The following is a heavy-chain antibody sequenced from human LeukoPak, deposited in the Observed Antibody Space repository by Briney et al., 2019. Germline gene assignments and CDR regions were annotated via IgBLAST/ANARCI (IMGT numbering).Heavy chain of an antibody. CDR3: ARMDLGSGGSHYYYYMDV. D-gene: IGHD3-10*02. CDR2: ILPIFGTA. Sequence: GSSVKVSCKASGGTFSSYAISWVRQAPGQGLEWMGGILPIFGTANYAQKFQGRVTITTDESTSTAYMELSSLRSEDTAVYYCARMDLGSGGSHYYYYMDVWGKGTTVTVSS. CDR1: GGTFSSYA. V-gene: IGHV1-69*05. J-gene: IGHJ6*03.